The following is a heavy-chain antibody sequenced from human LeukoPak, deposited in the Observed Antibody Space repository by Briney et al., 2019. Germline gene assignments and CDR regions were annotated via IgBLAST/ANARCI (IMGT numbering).Heavy chain of an antibody. V-gene: IGHV1-69*04. D-gene: IGHD3-3*01. J-gene: IGHJ3*01. Sequence: GASVKVSCEASGGTFSSYAISWVRQAPGQGLEWMGRIIPIFGIANYAQKFQGRVTITADKSTCTAYMELSSLRSEDTAVYYCASGPDFWSGYAAGDAFDVWGQGTMVTVSS. CDR1: GGTFSSYA. CDR2: IIPIFGIA. CDR3: ASGPDFWSGYAAGDAFDV.